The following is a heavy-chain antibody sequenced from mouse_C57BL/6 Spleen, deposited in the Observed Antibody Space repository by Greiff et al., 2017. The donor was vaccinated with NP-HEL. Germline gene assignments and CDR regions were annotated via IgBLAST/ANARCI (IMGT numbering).Heavy chain of an antibody. CDR1: GFSFNTYA. CDR2: IRSKSNNYAT. V-gene: IGHV10-1*01. CDR3: VRSAQATAWFAY. Sequence: GGGLVQPKGSLKLSCAASGFSFNTYAMNWVRQAPGKGLEWVARIRSKSNNYATYYADSVKDRFTIFRDDSESMLYLQMNNLKTEDTAMYYCVRSAQATAWFAYWGQGTLVTVSA. D-gene: IGHD3-2*02. J-gene: IGHJ3*01.